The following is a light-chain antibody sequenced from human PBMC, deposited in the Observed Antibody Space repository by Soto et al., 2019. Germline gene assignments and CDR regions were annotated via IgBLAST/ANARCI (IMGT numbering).Light chain of an antibody. CDR3: QQYGSWT. Sequence: EIVLTQSPGTLSVSPGERATLSCRASQTISSNYLAWYQQKPGQAPSLLIYGTSSRATGIPDRFSGSGSGTDFTLPISRLEPEDSAIYYCQQYGSWTFGQGTQVEIK. CDR1: QTISSNY. V-gene: IGKV3-20*01. CDR2: GTS. J-gene: IGKJ1*01.